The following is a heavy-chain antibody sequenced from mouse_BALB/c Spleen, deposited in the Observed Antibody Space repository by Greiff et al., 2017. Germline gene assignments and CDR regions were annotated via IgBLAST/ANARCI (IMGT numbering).Heavy chain of an antibody. CDR1: GFTFSSYA. J-gene: IGHJ1*01. CDR2: ISSGGST. V-gene: IGHV5-6-5*01. Sequence: EVNVVESGGGLVKPGGSLKLSCAASGFTFSSYAMSWVRQTPEKRLEWVASISSGGSTYYPDSVKGRFTISRDNARNILYLQMSSLRSEDTAMYYCARGRYFDVWGAGTTVTVSS. CDR3: ARGRYFDV.